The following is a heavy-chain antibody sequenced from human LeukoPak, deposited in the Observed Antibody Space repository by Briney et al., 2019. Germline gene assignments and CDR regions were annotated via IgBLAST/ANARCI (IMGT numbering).Heavy chain of an antibody. V-gene: IGHV1-18*01. D-gene: IGHD6-13*01. CDR3: ARQLSSSWGDSNWFDP. Sequence: GASVKVSCKASGYTFTSYGISWVRQAPGQGLEWMGWISAYNGNTNYAQKLQGRVTMTTDTSTSAAYMELRSLRSDDTAVYYCARQLSSSWGDSNWFDPWGQGTLVTVSS. J-gene: IGHJ5*02. CDR2: ISAYNGNT. CDR1: GYTFTSYG.